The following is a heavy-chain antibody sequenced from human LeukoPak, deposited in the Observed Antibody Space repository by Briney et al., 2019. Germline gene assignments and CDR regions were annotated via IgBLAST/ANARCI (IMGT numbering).Heavy chain of an antibody. CDR3: AKDFINIVVVPAATTHYYGMDV. J-gene: IGHJ6*02. D-gene: IGHD2-2*01. Sequence: GGSLRLSCAASALTVSSYAMSSVRQAPGKGLEWVSAIRGSGGSTYYADSVKGRFTISRDNSKNTLYLQMNSLRGEDTAVYYCAKDFINIVVVPAATTHYYGMDVWGQGTTVTVSS. CDR1: ALTVSSYA. CDR2: IRGSGGST. V-gene: IGHV3-23*01.